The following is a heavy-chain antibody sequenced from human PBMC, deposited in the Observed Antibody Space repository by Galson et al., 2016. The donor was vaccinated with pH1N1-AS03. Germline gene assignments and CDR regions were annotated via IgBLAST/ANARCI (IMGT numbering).Heavy chain of an antibody. V-gene: IGHV1-3*04. CDR3: AKVGIEISSGGCGRFDF. CDR2: LNTGTGDT. J-gene: IGHJ4*02. CDR1: GYSFISYA. D-gene: IGHD3-22*01. Sequence: SVKVSCKASGYSFISYAIYWVRQAPGQRPEWMGWLNTGTGDTRYSQTFQDRVTITRDTSASTAYMELSRLRAEDTAVYYCAKVGIEISSGGCGRFDFWGQGTLVTVSS.